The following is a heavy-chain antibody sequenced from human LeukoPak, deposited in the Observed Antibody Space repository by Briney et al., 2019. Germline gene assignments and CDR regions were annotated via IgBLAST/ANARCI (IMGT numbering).Heavy chain of an antibody. CDR2: ISSSSSYI. CDR3: AREEAGDFNVFDY. J-gene: IGHJ4*02. D-gene: IGHD2-21*02. CDR1: GFTFSSYS. V-gene: IGHV3-21*01. Sequence: GGSLRLSCAASGFTFSSYSMNWVRQAPGKGLEWVSSISSSSSYIYYADSVKGRFTISRDNTKNSLYLQMNSLRAEDTAVYYCAREEAGDFNVFDYWGQGTLVTVSS.